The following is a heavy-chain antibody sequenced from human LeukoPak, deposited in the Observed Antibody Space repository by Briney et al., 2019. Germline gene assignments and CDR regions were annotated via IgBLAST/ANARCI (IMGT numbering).Heavy chain of an antibody. J-gene: IGHJ4*02. CDR2: ISASGYST. CDR3: AKDVYNWNFYFDY. Sequence: GGSLRLSCAASGFTFSSYAMSWVRQAPGKGLEWVSAISASGYSTYYADSVKGRFTISRDNPKKTLYLQMNSLRAEDTAIFYCAKDVYNWNFYFDYWGQGTLVTVSS. V-gene: IGHV3-23*01. D-gene: IGHD1-7*01. CDR1: GFTFSSYA.